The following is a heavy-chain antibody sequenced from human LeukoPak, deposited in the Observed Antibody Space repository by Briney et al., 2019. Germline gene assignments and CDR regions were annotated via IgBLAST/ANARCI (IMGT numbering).Heavy chain of an antibody. CDR2: IYVGGST. CDR1: GFTVSSSY. D-gene: IGHD6-19*01. J-gene: IGHJ1*01. V-gene: IGHV3-66*01. Sequence: PGGSLRLSCAAPGFTVSSSYMTWVRQAPGKGLEWVSVIYVGGSTYSADSVKGRFITSRDTSKNTLDLQMNSLRDEDTAVYYCARGPSTGWYGYFNHWGQGTLVTVSS. CDR3: ARGPSTGWYGYFNH.